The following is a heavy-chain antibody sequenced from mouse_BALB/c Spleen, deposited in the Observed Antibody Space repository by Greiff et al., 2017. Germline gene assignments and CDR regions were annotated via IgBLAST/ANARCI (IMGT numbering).Heavy chain of an antibody. J-gene: IGHJ1*01. CDR1: GFTFSSYA. V-gene: IGHV5-6-5*01. CDR2: ISSGGST. Sequence: EVQGVESGGGLVKPGGSLKLSCAASGFTFSSYAMSWVRQTPEKRLEWVASISSGGSTYYPDSVKGRFTISRDNARNILYLQMSSLRSEDTAMYYCAMYGSHWYFDVWGAGTTVTVSS. CDR3: AMYGSHWYFDV. D-gene: IGHD2-10*02.